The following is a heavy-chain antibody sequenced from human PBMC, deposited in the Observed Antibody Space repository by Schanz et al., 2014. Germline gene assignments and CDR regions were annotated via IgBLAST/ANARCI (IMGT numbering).Heavy chain of an antibody. CDR2: IWSDGSGK. CDR3: AKGMGYCSGGTCYDYYYYGLDV. V-gene: IGHV3-33*06. D-gene: IGHD2-15*01. CDR1: GFIFSNYG. J-gene: IGHJ6*02. Sequence: QVQLVESGGGLVKPGGSLRLSCAASGFIFSNYGMHWVRQAPGKGLEWVAVIWSDGSGKYYADSVKGRFTISRDNSENTLYLQMNSLSADDTAVFYCAKGMGYCSGGTCYDYYYYGLDVWGQGTTVTVSS.